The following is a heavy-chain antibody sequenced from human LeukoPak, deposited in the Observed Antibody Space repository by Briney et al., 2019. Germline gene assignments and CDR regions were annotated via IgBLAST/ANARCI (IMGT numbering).Heavy chain of an antibody. Sequence: GASVKVSCKASGYTFTSYDINWVRQATGQGLEWMGWMNPNSGNTGYAQKFQGRVTMTRNTSISTAYMELSSLRSEDTAVYYCARGRQGLRYFAWLSPRSYYFDYWGQGTLVTVSS. J-gene: IGHJ4*02. CDR3: ARGRQGLRYFAWLSPRSYYFDY. CDR2: MNPNSGNT. D-gene: IGHD3-9*01. CDR1: GYTFTSYD. V-gene: IGHV1-8*01.